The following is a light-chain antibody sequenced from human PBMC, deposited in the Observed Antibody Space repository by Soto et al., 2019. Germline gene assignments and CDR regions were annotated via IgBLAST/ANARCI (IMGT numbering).Light chain of an antibody. CDR1: SSNIGAGYD. Sequence: QSVLTQPPSVSGAPGQRVTISCTGSSSNIGAGYDVHWYQQLPGTAPKLLIYGNSNRPSGVPDRLSGSKSGTSASLAITGFRAEIGVINSGRSFAGGLGGWVFGGGPKLTAL. V-gene: IGLV1-40*01. CDR3: RSFAGGLGGWV. CDR2: GNS. J-gene: IGLJ3*02.